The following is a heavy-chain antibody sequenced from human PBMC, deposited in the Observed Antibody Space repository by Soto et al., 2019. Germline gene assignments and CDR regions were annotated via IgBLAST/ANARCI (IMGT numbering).Heavy chain of an antibody. V-gene: IGHV4-39*01. J-gene: IGHJ4*02. CDR2: IYYSGST. CDR1: GGSISSSSYY. D-gene: IGHD5-18*01. Sequence: SETLSLTCTVSGGSISSSSYYWGWIRQPPGKGLEWIGSIYYSGSTYYNPSLKSRVTISVDTSKNQFSLKLSSVTAADTAVYYCARLKSDKAMATGEYWGQGTLVTGSS. CDR3: ARLKSDKAMATGEY.